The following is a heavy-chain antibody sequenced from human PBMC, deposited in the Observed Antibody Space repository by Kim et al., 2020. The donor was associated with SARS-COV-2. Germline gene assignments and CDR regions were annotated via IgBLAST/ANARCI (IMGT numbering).Heavy chain of an antibody. D-gene: IGHD3-16*01. CDR3: FRDRWGGSFDF. CDR2: ITKSSATI. CDR1: GFTFSAYD. Sequence: GGSLRLSCTTSGFTFSAYDMNWVRRAPGKGLEWLSFITKSSATIFYADSVKGRFTTSRDNAKNSLYLQMSSLRDEATPLFSFFRDRWGGSFDFLGQGTMV. V-gene: IGHV3-48*02. J-gene: IGHJ3*01.